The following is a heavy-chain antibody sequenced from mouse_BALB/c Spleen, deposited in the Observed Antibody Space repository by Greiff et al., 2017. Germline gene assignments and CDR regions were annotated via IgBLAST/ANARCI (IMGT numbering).Heavy chain of an antibody. D-gene: IGHD4-1*01. CDR2: ISSGGSYT. V-gene: IGHV5-9-4*01. CDR1: GFTFSSYA. J-gene: IGHJ3*01. CDR3: ARDTGERSWFAY. Sequence: EVQGVESGGGLVKPGGSLKLSCAASGFTFSSYAMSWVRQSPEKRLEWVAEISSGGSYTYYPDTVTGRFTISRDNAKNTLYLEMSSLRSEDTAMYYCARDTGERSWFAYWGQGTLVTVSA.